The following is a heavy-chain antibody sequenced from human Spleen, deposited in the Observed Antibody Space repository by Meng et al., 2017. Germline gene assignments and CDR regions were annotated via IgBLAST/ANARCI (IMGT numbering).Heavy chain of an antibody. CDR2: INPNSGGT. CDR1: GYTFTDFY. D-gene: IGHD5-12*01. J-gene: IGHJ4*02. CDR3: ARVPREHSGHDSSDY. V-gene: IGHV1-2*06. Sequence: QVQLVQSGAEVMKPGASLKVSCKTSGYTFTDFYVHWVRQAPGQGLEWMGRINPNSGGTNYAQKFQGRVIMTRDTSINTAYMELSSLRPDDTAVYYCARVPREHSGHDSSDYWGQGTLVTVSS.